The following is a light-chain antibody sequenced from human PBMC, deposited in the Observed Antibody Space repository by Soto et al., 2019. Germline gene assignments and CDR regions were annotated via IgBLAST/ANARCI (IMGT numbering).Light chain of an antibody. CDR3: LERSSWPPNYT. CDR1: QSVASY. V-gene: IGKV3-11*01. J-gene: IGKJ2*01. CDR2: DAS. Sequence: EIVLTQSPATLSLSPGERVTLSCRASQSVASYLGWYQQKPGQAPRLLIYDASNRATGIPARFSGSGSGTDFTLTISSLEPEDFAVYYCLERSSWPPNYTFGQGTRLEIK.